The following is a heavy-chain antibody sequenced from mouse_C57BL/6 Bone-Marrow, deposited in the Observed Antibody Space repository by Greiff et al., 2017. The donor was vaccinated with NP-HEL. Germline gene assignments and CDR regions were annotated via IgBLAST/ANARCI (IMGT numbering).Heavy chain of an antibody. CDR3: ARDLYYYGSSLFDY. CDR1: GYTFTSYW. D-gene: IGHD1-1*01. J-gene: IGHJ2*01. V-gene: IGHV1-55*01. Sequence: VQLQQPGAELVKPGASVKMSCKASGYTFTSYWITWVKQRPGQGLEWIGDIYPGSGSTNSNEKFKSKATLTVDTSSSTAYMQLSSLTSEDSAVYYCARDLYYYGSSLFDYWGQGTTLTVSS. CDR2: IYPGSGST.